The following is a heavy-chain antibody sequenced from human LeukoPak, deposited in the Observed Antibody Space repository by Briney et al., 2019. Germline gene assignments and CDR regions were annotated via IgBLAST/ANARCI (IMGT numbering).Heavy chain of an antibody. Sequence: GGSLRLSCAASGFTFSNYGMHWVRQAPGKGLEWVAVISYDGSNTFYADSVKGRFTISRDNSKNTLYLQMNSLRAEDTAVYYCARLRPLYGSGSYPDYFDYWGQGTLVTASS. J-gene: IGHJ4*02. D-gene: IGHD3-10*01. CDR3: ARLRPLYGSGSYPDYFDY. V-gene: IGHV3-30*03. CDR1: GFTFSNYG. CDR2: ISYDGSNT.